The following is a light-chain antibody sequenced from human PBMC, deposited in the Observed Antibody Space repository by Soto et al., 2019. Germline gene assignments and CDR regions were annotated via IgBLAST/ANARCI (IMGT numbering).Light chain of an antibody. CDR1: SGHSSYA. J-gene: IGLJ2*01. V-gene: IGLV4-69*01. CDR2: LNSDGSH. CDR3: QTWGTDIVV. Sequence: QPVLTQSPSASASLGASVKLTCTLSSGHSSYAIAWHQQQSEKGPRYLMKLNSDGSHSKGDGIPDRFSGSSSGAERYLTISSLRSEDEADYYCQTWGTDIVVFGGGTKLTVL.